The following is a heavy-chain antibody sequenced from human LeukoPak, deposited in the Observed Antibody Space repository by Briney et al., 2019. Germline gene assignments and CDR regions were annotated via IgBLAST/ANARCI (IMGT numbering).Heavy chain of an antibody. CDR2: ISSSGSYI. CDR3: ARIGDSAGYYYMDV. J-gene: IGHJ6*03. CDR1: GFTFSSYS. D-gene: IGHD2-21*02. Sequence: GGSLRLSCAASGFTFSSYSMNWVRQAPGKGLEWVSYISSSGSYIYYADSVKGRCTISRDNAKNSLYLQMNSLRAEDTAVYYCARIGDSAGYYYMDVWGKGTTVTVSS. V-gene: IGHV3-21*05.